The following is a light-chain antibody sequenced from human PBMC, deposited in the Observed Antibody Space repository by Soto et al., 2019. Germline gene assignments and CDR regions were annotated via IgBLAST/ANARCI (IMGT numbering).Light chain of an antibody. J-gene: IGKJ4*01. CDR1: QDISRW. CDR2: AAT. Sequence: DIQMTQSPSSVSASVGDRVTITCRASQDISRWLAWYQQKPGKTPKLLIYAATSLQSGVPSRFTASGSGTDFTLTISSLQPEDFATYFCQQANSFPPTFGGGTRVEIK. CDR3: QQANSFPPT. V-gene: IGKV1-12*01.